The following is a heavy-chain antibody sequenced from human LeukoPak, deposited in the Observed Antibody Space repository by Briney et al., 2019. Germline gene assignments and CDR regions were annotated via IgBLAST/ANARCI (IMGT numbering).Heavy chain of an antibody. J-gene: IGHJ5*02. D-gene: IGHD5-12*01. CDR3: AKHSGSDSGYWFDP. Sequence: PGGSLRLSCAASGFTFSSYAMTWVRQSPGKGLEWVSTIRGGGTSTFYADSLKGRFTISRDNSKSTLYLQMNNLRAEDTAVYYCAKHSGSDSGYWFDPWGQGTLVTVSS. CDR1: GFTFSSYA. V-gene: IGHV3-23*01. CDR2: IRGGGTST.